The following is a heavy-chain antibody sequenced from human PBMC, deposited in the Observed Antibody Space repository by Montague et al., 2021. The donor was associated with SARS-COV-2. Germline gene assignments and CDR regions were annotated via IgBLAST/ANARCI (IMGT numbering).Heavy chain of an antibody. CDR2: IYHSGST. CDR1: GYSISSGYY. D-gene: IGHD4-11*01. CDR3: ARDDYTPGDYYYYYGMDV. V-gene: IGHV4-38-2*02. J-gene: IGHJ6*02. Sequence: SETLSLTCTVSGYSISSGYYWGWIRQPPGKGLEWIGSIYHSGSTYYNPSLKSRVIISVDTSKNQFSLKLSSVTAADTAVYYCARDDYTPGDYYYYYGMDVWGQGTTVSVSS.